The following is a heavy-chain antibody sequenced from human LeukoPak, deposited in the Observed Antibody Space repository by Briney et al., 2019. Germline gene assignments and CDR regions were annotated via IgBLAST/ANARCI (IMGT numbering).Heavy chain of an antibody. Sequence: SVKVSCKASGGTFSSYTISWVRQAPGQGLEWMGRIIPILGIANYAQKFQGRVTITADKSTSTAYMELSSLRFEDTAVYYCARSMGESGYSQFYPFDYWGQGTLVTVSS. CDR3: ARSMGESGYSQFYPFDY. CDR2: IIPILGIA. J-gene: IGHJ4*02. D-gene: IGHD3-16*01. V-gene: IGHV1-69*02. CDR1: GGTFSSYT.